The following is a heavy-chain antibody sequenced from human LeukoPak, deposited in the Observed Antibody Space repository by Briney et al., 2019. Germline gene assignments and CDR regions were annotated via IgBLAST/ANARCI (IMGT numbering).Heavy chain of an antibody. J-gene: IGHJ4*02. CDR2: IKEDGSEK. CDR1: GFTFRNYW. Sequence: QPGGSLRLSCAASGFTFRNYWMTWVRQAPGKGLEWVANIKEDGSEKYYVGSVKGRFTISRDNAENSLSLQMNSLRAEDTAVYYCARDPTNGYCSGGTFSDYWGQGTLVTVSS. CDR3: ARDPTNGYCSGGTFSDY. V-gene: IGHV3-7*03. D-gene: IGHD2-15*01.